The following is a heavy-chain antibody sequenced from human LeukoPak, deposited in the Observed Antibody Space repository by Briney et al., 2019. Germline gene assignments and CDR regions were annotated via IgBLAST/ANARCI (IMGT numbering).Heavy chain of an antibody. CDR3: ARYIAAAGSVDY. CDR2: IYTSGST. CDR1: GGSISSYY. J-gene: IGHJ4*02. Sequence: SETLSLTCTVSGGSISSYYWSWIRQPAGKGLEWIGRIYTSGSTNYNPSPKSRVTISVDTSKNQFSLKLSSVTAADTAVYYCARYIAAAGSVDYWGQGTLVTVSS. D-gene: IGHD6-13*01. V-gene: IGHV4-4*07.